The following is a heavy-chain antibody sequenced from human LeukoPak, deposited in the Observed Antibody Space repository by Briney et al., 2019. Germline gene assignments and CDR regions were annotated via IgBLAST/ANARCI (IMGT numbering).Heavy chain of an antibody. Sequence: ASVKVSCKASGYTFTSYGISWVRQAPGQGLEWMGWISAYNGNTNYAQKLQGRVTMTRDTSTSTAYMELRSLRSDDTAVYYCARSSPPRYYYDSSGSYGYYFDFWGQGILVTVSS. CDR1: GYTFTSYG. V-gene: IGHV1-18*01. CDR3: ARSSPPRYYYDSSGSYGYYFDF. J-gene: IGHJ4*02. CDR2: ISAYNGNT. D-gene: IGHD3-22*01.